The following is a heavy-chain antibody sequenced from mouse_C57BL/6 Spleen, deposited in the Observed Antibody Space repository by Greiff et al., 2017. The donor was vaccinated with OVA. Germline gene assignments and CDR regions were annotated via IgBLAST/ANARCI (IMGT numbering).Heavy chain of an antibody. CDR1: GFTFSSYT. D-gene: IGHD4-1*01. Sequence: EVQGVESGGGLVKPGGSLKLSCAASGFTFSSYTMSWVRQTPEKRLEWVATISGGGGNSYFPDSVKGRFTISRDNAKNTLYLRMSSLRSEDTALYYCASIWDAFAYWGQGTLVTVSA. CDR2: ISGGGGNS. V-gene: IGHV5-9*01. J-gene: IGHJ3*01. CDR3: ASIWDAFAY.